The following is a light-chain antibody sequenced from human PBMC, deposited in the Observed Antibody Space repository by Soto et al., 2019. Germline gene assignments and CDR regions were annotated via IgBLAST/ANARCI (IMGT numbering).Light chain of an antibody. V-gene: IGKV3-20*01. Sequence: VLTQSPGTLSLSPGESATLSCRASQTVSITYLTWYQQKPGQAPRLLIFGASKRATGIPDRFSGSGSGRDFTLTISGLEPEDFAVYHCQQYGSSPLISFGQGTRLEI. CDR3: QQYGSSPLIS. J-gene: IGKJ5*01. CDR2: GAS. CDR1: QTVSITY.